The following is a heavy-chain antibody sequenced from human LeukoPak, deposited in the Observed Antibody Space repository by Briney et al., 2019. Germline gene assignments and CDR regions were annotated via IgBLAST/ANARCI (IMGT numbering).Heavy chain of an antibody. D-gene: IGHD5-24*01. CDR3: AHPGRTTSDGFDY. Sequence: SETLSLTCTVSGGSISSSSYYWGWIRQPPGKGLEWIGSIYYSGSTYYNPSLKSRVTISVDTSKNQFSLKLSSVTAADTAVYYCAHPGRTTSDGFDYWGQGTLVTVSS. CDR2: IYYSGST. V-gene: IGHV4-39*07. J-gene: IGHJ4*02. CDR1: GGSISSSSYY.